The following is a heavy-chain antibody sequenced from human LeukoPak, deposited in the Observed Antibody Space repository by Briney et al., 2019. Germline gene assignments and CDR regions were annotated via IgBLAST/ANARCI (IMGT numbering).Heavy chain of an antibody. CDR3: ARQGRATVVMYMDD. CDR1: GGSISSSSDN. J-gene: IGHJ6*03. CDR2: IYYTGIT. D-gene: IGHD4-23*01. V-gene: IGHV4-39*01. Sequence: SETLSLTCSVSGGSISSSSDNWGWIRQPPGKGLEWIGSIYYTGITYYNPSLMGRVTMSVDTSKNQFSLRLTSVTAADTAMYYCARQGRATVVMYMDDWGKGTTVTVSS.